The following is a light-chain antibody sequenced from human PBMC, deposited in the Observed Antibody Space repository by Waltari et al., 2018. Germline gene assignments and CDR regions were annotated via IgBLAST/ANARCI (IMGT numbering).Light chain of an antibody. Sequence: DIVMTPSPDSLAVSLGARAPIHCKSSQSVLYRSNNNNYLAWYQQKPGQAPKVLIYWASTREAGVPDRFSGSGSGTDFTLTISSLQAEDVAVYYCQQYYNTPTFGGGTKVEIK. CDR1: QSVLYRSNNNNY. J-gene: IGKJ4*01. CDR2: WAS. CDR3: QQYYNTPT. V-gene: IGKV4-1*01.